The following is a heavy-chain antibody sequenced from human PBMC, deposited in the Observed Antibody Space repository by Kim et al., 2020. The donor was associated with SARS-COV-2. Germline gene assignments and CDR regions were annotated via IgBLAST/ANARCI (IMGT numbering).Heavy chain of an antibody. V-gene: IGHV3-23*01. CDR1: GFTFSSYA. J-gene: IGHJ3*02. CDR3: AKGFLTYYYDSGSFGAFDI. Sequence: GGSLRLSCAAYGFTFSSYAMSWVRQAPGKGLEWVSAISGSGGSTYYADSVKGRFTISRDNFKNTLYLQMNSLRAEDTAVYYCAKGFLTYYYDSGSFGAFDIWGQRTMVTVSS. D-gene: IGHD3-10*01. CDR2: ISGSGGST.